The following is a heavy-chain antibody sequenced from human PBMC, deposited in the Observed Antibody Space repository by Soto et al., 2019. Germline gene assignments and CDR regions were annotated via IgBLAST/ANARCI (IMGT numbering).Heavy chain of an antibody. CDR3: TTASGSGSYPDY. CDR2: IKSKTDGGTT. V-gene: IGHV3-15*01. D-gene: IGHD3-10*01. Sequence: PGGSLRLSCAASGFTFSNAWMSWVRQAPGKGLEWVGRIKSKTDGGTTDYAAPVKGRFTISRDDSKNTLYLQMNSLKTEDTAVYYCTTASGSGSYPDYWGQGTLVTVSS. CDR1: GFTFSNAW. J-gene: IGHJ4*02.